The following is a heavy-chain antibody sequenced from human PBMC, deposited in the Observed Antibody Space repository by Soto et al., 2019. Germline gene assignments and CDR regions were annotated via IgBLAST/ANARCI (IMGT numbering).Heavy chain of an antibody. CDR2: ISSSSSYI. Sequence: GGSLRLSCAASGFTFSSYSMNWVRQAPGKGLEWVSSISSSSSYIYYADSVKGRFTISRDNAKNSLYLQMNSLRAEDTAVYYCARDDPLDSSGYSYWGQGTLVTVSS. CDR1: GFTFSSYS. V-gene: IGHV3-21*01. CDR3: ARDDPLDSSGYSY. D-gene: IGHD3-22*01. J-gene: IGHJ4*02.